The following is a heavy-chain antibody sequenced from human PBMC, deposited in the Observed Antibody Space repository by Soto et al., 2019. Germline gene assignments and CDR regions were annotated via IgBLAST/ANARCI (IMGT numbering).Heavy chain of an antibody. Sequence: QVQLVQSGAEVKKPGASVKVSCKASGYTFTSYGISWVRQAPGQGLEWMGWISAYNGNTIYAKKREGRVTITTDTSASTAYVELRSLRSDDTAVYYCARDSPPPREWGQGTLVTVSS. CDR1: GYTFTSYG. CDR3: ARDSPPPRE. V-gene: IGHV1-18*01. CDR2: ISAYNGNT. J-gene: IGHJ4*02.